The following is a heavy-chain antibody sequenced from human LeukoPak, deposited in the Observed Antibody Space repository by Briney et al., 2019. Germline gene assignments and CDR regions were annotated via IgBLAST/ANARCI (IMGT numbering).Heavy chain of an antibody. V-gene: IGHV4-38-2*01. D-gene: IGHD2-2*01. CDR2: IYHSGST. Sequence: PSETLSLTCAVSGYSITSGYYWGWIRQPPGKGLEWLGSIYHSGSTYYNPSLKTRVTISVDTSKNQFSLKLSSVTAADTAVYYCARLYLRDHCSSTSCYGLYFDYWGQGTLVTVSS. J-gene: IGHJ4*02. CDR1: GYSITSGYY. CDR3: ARLYLRDHCSSTSCYGLYFDY.